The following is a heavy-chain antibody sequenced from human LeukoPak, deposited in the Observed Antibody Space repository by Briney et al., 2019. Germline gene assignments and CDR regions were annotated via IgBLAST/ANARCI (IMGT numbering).Heavy chain of an antibody. V-gene: IGHV1-46*01. D-gene: IGHD2-2*02. CDR2: INPSGGNA. J-gene: IGHJ2*01. CDR3: ARPYAEGFCRTPSCHNWYFDL. Sequence: ASVKVSCKASGNTFTSYYIYWVRQAPGQGLEWMGIINPSGGNANYAQKFLGRVTVTRDTSTCAAYMELSSLRSEDTAVYYCARPYAEGFCRTPSCHNWYFDLWGRGTLVTVSS. CDR1: GNTFTSYY.